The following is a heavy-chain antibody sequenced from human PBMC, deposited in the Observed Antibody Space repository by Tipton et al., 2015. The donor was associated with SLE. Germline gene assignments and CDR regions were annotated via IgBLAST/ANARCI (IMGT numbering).Heavy chain of an antibody. CDR3: AKVRPGLHY. J-gene: IGHJ4*02. Sequence: SLRLSCAASGLTFSYYAIHWVRQAPGEGLEWVAFIRADESVENYADSVKGRFTISRDNFKSTLYLQMNSLRAEDTAVYFCAKVRPGLHYWGQGTPVTVSS. V-gene: IGHV3-30*02. CDR2: IRADESVE. CDR1: GLTFSYYA. D-gene: IGHD5/OR15-5a*01.